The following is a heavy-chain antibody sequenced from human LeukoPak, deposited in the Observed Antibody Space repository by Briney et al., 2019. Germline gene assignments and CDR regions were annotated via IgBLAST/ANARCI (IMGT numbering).Heavy chain of an antibody. V-gene: IGHV1-18*01. CDR1: GYTFSKFG. J-gene: IGHJ4*02. Sequence: ASVNVSCMASGYTFSKFGMNWVRQAPAQGLEWMGWISGNNDNPNYGQKFQGRFTLTTDSSTSTAYMELRNLRSDDTAVYYCARDGTSTDDYWGQGTLVTVSS. CDR3: ARDGTSTDDY. D-gene: IGHD2-2*01. CDR2: ISGNNDNP.